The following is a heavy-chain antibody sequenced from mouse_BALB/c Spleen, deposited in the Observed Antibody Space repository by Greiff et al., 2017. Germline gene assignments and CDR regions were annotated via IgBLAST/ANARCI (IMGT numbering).Heavy chain of an antibody. CDR3: ARKGELGLFDY. CDR1: GYAFTNYL. Sequence: VQLQQSGAELVRPGTSVKVSCKASGYAFTNYLIEWVKQRPGQGLEWIGVINPGSGGTNYNEKFKGKATLTADKSSSTAYMQLSSLTSDDSAVYFGARKGELGLFDYWGQGTTLTVSS. D-gene: IGHD4-1*01. J-gene: IGHJ2*01. CDR2: INPGSGGT. V-gene: IGHV1-54*01.